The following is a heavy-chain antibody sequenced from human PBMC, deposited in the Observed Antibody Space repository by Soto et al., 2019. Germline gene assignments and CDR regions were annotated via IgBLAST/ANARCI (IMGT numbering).Heavy chain of an antibody. CDR1: GFTFSSYA. CDR3: ARDSAAVVYFDWSIRANDAFDI. CDR2: ISGSGGST. Sequence: GGSLRLSCAASGFTFSSYATSWVRQAPGKGLEWVSAISGSGGSTYYADSVKGRFTISRDNAKNTLYLQMNSLRAEDTAVYYCARDSAAVVYFDWSIRANDAFDIWGQGTMVTVSS. D-gene: IGHD3-9*01. J-gene: IGHJ3*02. V-gene: IGHV3-23*01.